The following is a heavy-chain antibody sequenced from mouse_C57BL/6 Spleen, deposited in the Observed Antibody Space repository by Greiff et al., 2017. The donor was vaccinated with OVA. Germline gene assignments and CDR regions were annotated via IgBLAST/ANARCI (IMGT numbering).Heavy chain of an antibody. D-gene: IGHD2-4*01. J-gene: IGHJ4*01. Sequence: EVMLVESGGGLVQPKGSLKLSCAASGFSFNTYAMNWVRQAPGKGLEWVARIRSKSNNYATYYADSVKDRFTISRDDSESMLYLQMNNLKTEDTAMYYCVRQLRGAMDYWGQGTSVTVSS. CDR1: GFSFNTYA. CDR2: IRSKSNNYAT. V-gene: IGHV10-1*01. CDR3: VRQLRGAMDY.